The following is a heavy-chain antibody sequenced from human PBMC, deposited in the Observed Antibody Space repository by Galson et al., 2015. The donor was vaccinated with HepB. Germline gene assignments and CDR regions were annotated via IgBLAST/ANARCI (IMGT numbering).Heavy chain of an antibody. CDR3: ARFLTERWYSDS. Sequence: SVKVSCKASGYTFTSYGISWVRQAPGQGLEWMGWISAYNGNTNYAQKLQGRVTMTTDTSTSTAYMELRSLRSDDTAVYYRARFLTERWYSDSWGQGTLVTVSS. D-gene: IGHD1-1*01. V-gene: IGHV1-18*01. CDR2: ISAYNGNT. J-gene: IGHJ4*02. CDR1: GYTFTSYG.